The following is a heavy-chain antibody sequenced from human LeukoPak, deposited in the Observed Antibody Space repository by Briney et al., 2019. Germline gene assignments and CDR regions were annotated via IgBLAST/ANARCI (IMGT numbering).Heavy chain of an antibody. J-gene: IGHJ5*02. CDR2: IYYSGST. Sequence: SETLSLTCTVSGGSISSYYWSWIRQPPGKGLEWIGYIYYSGSTNYNPSLKSRVTISVDTSKNQFSLKLSSVTAADTAVYYCARDYSGYDTSFDPWGQGTLVTVSS. CDR1: GGSISSYY. V-gene: IGHV4-59*12. D-gene: IGHD5-12*01. CDR3: ARDYSGYDTSFDP.